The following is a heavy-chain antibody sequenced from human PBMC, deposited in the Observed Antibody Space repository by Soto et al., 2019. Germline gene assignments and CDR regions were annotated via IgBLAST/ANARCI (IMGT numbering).Heavy chain of an antibody. CDR3: AIGNDSSGYYPSLYYYYCGMDV. Sequence: GASVKVSCKASGGTFSSYAISWVRQAPGQGLEWMGGIIPIFGTANYAQKFQGRVTITADESTSTAYMELSSLRSEDTAVYYCAIGNDSSGYYPSLYYYYCGMDVWGQGTTVTVSS. V-gene: IGHV1-69*13. CDR1: GGTFSSYA. CDR2: IIPIFGTA. D-gene: IGHD3-22*01. J-gene: IGHJ6*02.